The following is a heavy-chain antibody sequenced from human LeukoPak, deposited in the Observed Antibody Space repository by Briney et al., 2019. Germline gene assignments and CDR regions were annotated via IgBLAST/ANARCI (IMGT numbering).Heavy chain of an antibody. Sequence: GGSLRLSCAASGFTFSSYAMHWVRQAPGKGLEWVAVSYDGSNKYYADSVKGRFTISRDNSKNTLYLQMNSLRAEDTAVYYCARVGPHDGDYWQVRTPPDYWGQGTLVTVSS. J-gene: IGHJ4*02. CDR1: GFTFSSYA. V-gene: IGHV3-30-3*01. CDR3: ARVGPHDGDYWQVRTPPDY. CDR2: SYDGSNK. D-gene: IGHD4-17*01.